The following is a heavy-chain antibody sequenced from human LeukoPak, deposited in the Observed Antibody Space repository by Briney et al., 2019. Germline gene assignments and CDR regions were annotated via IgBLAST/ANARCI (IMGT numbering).Heavy chain of an antibody. CDR3: ARVFSGWTTSLNWFDP. CDR2: IYTSGST. CDR1: GGSISSYY. V-gene: IGHV4-4*07. D-gene: IGHD6-19*01. J-gene: IGHJ5*02. Sequence: SETLSLTCTVSGGSISSYYWSWIRQPAGKGLEWIGRIYTSGSTNYNPSLKSRVTMSVDTSKNQFSLKLSSVTAADTAVYYCARVFSGWTTSLNWFDPWGQGTLVTVSS.